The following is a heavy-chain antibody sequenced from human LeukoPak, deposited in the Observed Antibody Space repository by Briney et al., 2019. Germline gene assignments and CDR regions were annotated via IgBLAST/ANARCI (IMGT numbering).Heavy chain of an antibody. D-gene: IGHD3-10*01. CDR1: GFTFNNYA. V-gene: IGHV3-23*01. J-gene: IGHJ4*02. CDR3: AKGPSSYGSGSYYNDRYFDY. Sequence: GGSLRLSCTASGFTFNNYAMTWVRQAPGKGLEWVSAITGSGAYTNYADSVKGRFTLSRDNSKNTLYLQMNSLRAEDTAVYYCAKGPSSYGSGSYYNDRYFDYWGQGTLVTVSS. CDR2: ITGSGAYT.